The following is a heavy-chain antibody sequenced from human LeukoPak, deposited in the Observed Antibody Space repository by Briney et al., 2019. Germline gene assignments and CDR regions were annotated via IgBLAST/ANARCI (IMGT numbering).Heavy chain of an antibody. CDR1: GGSISSYY. V-gene: IGHV4-59*01. D-gene: IGHD2-2*01. Sequence: PSETLSLTCTVSGGSISSYYWSWIRQPPGKGLEWIGYIYYSGSTNYNPSLKSRVTISVDTSKNQFSLKLSSVTAADTAVYYCARGLKDIVVVPATYYFDYWGQGTLVTVSS. CDR3: ARGLKDIVVVPATYYFDY. CDR2: IYYSGST. J-gene: IGHJ4*02.